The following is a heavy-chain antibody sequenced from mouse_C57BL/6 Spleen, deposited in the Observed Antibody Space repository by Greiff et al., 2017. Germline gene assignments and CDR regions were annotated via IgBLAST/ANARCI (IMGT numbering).Heavy chain of an antibody. V-gene: IGHV1-82*01. D-gene: IGHD1-1*01. CDR2: IYPGDGDT. J-gene: IGHJ2*01. Sequence: QVHVQQSGPELVKPGASVKISCKASGYAFSSSWMNWVKQRPGKGLEWIGRIYPGDGDTNYNGKFKGKDTLTAAKSSSTAYMQLISLTSEDSAVYLGARMTTTVVATDYFDYWGQGTTLTVSS. CDR3: ARMTTTVVATDYFDY. CDR1: GYAFSSSW.